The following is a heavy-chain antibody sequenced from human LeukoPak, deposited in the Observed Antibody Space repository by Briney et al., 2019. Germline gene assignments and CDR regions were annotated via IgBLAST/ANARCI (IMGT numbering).Heavy chain of an antibody. CDR3: ARVDDILTGYYRFYYDYYGMDV. CDR2: ISGSSAYI. J-gene: IGHJ6*02. Sequence: GGSLRLSCAASGFTFSSYSLNWVRQAPGEGLEWVSSISGSSAYIYYADSVKGRFAISRDNAKNSVYLEMNSLRAEDTAVYYCARVDDILTGYYRFYYDYYGMDVWGQGTTVTVSS. V-gene: IGHV3-21*01. CDR1: GFTFSSYS. D-gene: IGHD3-9*01.